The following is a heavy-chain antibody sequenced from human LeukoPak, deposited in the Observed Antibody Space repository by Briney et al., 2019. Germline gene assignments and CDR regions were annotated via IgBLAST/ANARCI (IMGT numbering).Heavy chain of an antibody. CDR1: GFTFSSYA. V-gene: IGHV3-23*01. D-gene: IGHD3-22*01. CDR2: ISGSGGST. Sequence: GGSLRLSCAASGFTFSSYAMSWVRQAPGKGLEWVSAISGSGGSTYYADSVKGRFTISRDNSKNTLYLQMNSLRAEDTAVYYCARGEHYYDSSGYYSPAFDIWGQGTMVTVSS. J-gene: IGHJ3*02. CDR3: ARGEHYYDSSGYYSPAFDI.